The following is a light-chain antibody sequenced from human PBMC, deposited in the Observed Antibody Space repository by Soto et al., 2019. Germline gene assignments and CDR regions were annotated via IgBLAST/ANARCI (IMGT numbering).Light chain of an antibody. V-gene: IGKV1-5*01. Sequence: DIQMTQSPSTLSASVGERATLTCRASQSISYWLAWYQQKSGKAPKLLIYDASDLERGVPSRFSGSGSGTEFTLTISGLQPDDFATYYCQQYDNYPHTFGQGTRLEIK. CDR1: QSISYW. CDR3: QQYDNYPHT. J-gene: IGKJ5*01. CDR2: DAS.